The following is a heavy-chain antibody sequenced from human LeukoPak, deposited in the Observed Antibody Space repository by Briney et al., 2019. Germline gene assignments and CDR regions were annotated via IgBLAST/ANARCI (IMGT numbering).Heavy chain of an antibody. CDR1: GYTFTSYY. D-gene: IGHD3-10*01. CDR2: INPSGGST. V-gene: IGHV1-46*03. CDR3: ARDHRITMVRGVSYFDY. J-gene: IGHJ4*02. Sequence: ASVKVSCKASGYTFTSYYMHWVRQAPRQGLEWMGIINPSGGSTSYAQKFQGRVTMTRDTSTSTAYMELSSLRSEDTAVYYCARDHRITMVRGVSYFDYWGQGTLVTVSS.